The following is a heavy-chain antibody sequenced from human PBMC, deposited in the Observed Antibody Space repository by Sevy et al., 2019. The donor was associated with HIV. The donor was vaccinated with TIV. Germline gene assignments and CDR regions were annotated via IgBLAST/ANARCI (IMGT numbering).Heavy chain of an antibody. CDR2: LSFGCGKI. V-gene: IGHV3-23*01. D-gene: IGHD2-8*01. CDR3: AREGCTRPHDY. J-gene: IGHJ4*02. Sequence: GGSLRLSCAVSGFNFNIYSMSWVCKAPGKGLEWFSNLSFGCGKIYYADCVQGLFTIIRDDSKNNLYLQMNSLRAEDTAVDFSAREGCTRPHDYWGQGTLVTVSS. CDR1: GFNFNIYS.